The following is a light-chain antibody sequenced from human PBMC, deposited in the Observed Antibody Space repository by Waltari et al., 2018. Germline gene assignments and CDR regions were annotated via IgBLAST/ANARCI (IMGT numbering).Light chain of an antibody. V-gene: IGKV3-20*01. CDR2: GAS. J-gene: IGKJ5*01. CDR3: QQYGSSPRIT. Sequence: EIVLTQSPGTLSLSPGERARLSCRASQSVSSSYLAWYQQKPGQAPRLLIYGASSRATGIPDRFSGSGSGTDFTLTISRLEPEDFAVYYCQQYGSSPRITFGQGTRLEIK. CDR1: QSVSSSY.